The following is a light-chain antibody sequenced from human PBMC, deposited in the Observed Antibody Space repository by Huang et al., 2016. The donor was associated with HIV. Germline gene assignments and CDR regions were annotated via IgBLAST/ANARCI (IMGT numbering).Light chain of an antibody. CDR2: GAS. CDR1: QSVDSD. V-gene: IGKV3-15*01. Sequence: EVVMTQSPATLSVSPGERVTLSCRASQSVDSDLAWYQQKPGQAPRRLIYGASIRATGIPVRFSGSGSETDFTLSISSLQSEDFAVYYCQQYNNWPPLTFGGGTKLEIK. J-gene: IGKJ4*01. CDR3: QQYNNWPPLT.